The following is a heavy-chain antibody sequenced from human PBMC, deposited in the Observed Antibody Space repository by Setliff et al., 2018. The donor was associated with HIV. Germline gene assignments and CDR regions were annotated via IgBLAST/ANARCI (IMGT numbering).Heavy chain of an antibody. CDR3: AKDSTAVDVWYFDL. Sequence: ASVKVSCKASGYTFTSYDINWVRQATGQGLEWMGWMNPNSGNTGYAQKFQGRVTMTRNTSISTAYMELSSLRSEDTAVYYCAKDSTAVDVWYFDLWGRGTLVTVSS. J-gene: IGHJ2*01. CDR2: MNPNSGNT. V-gene: IGHV1-8*01. D-gene: IGHD6-19*01. CDR1: GYTFTSYD.